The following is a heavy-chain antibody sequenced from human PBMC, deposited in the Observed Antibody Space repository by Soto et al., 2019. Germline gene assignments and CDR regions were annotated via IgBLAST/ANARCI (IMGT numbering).Heavy chain of an antibody. V-gene: IGHV1-69*05. CDR3: ARDPHEFWTSYWFDP. J-gene: IGHJ5*02. D-gene: IGHD3-3*01. CDR1: GGTFTNYA. Sequence: GASVKVSCKASGGTFTNYAFSWVRQAPGQGLEWMGGIIPIFGTPDYAQKFQGRVTLTTDTSTSTAYMELRSPRSDDTAIYYCARDPHEFWTSYWFDPWGQGTPVTVSS. CDR2: IIPIFGTP.